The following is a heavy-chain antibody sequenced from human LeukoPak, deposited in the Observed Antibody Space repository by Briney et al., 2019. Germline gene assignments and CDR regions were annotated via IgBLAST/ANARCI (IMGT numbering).Heavy chain of an antibody. V-gene: IGHV5-51*01. CDR3: ARTPPPYYYDSSGYILDY. CDR2: IYPGDSDT. D-gene: IGHD3-22*01. CDR1: GYSFTSYW. J-gene: IGHJ4*02. Sequence: GESLKISCKGSGYSFTSYWIAWVRQMPGKGLEWMGIIYPGDSDTRYSPSFQGQVTISADKSISTAYLQWSSLKASDTAMYYCARTPPPYYYDSSGYILDYWGQGTLVTVSS.